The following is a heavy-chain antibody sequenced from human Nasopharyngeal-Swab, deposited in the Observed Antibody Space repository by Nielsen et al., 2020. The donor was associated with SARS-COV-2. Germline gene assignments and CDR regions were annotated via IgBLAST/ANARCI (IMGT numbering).Heavy chain of an antibody. Sequence: GESLKISCAASGFSTSTYAMSWVRQAPGKGLEWVSAISAGGTTYYADSAKGRFTISRDNSKNTLYLQLNSLRDEDTAVYYCAKGSPGQCSSATCTGAIYFDYWGQGTLVTVSS. CDR2: ISAGGTT. CDR3: AKGSPGQCSSATCTGAIYFDY. CDR1: GFSTSTYA. J-gene: IGHJ4*02. D-gene: IGHD2-2*01. V-gene: IGHV3-23*01.